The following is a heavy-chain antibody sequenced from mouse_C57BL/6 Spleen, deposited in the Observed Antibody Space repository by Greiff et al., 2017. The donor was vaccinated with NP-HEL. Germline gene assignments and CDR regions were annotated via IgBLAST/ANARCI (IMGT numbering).Heavy chain of an antibody. Sequence: VQLQQSGPELVKPGASVKISCKASGYTFTDYYMNWVKQSHGKSLEWIGDINPNNGGTSYNQKFKGKATLTVDKSSSTAYMELRSLTSEDSAVYYCARGGTEAWFAYWGQGTLVTVSA. CDR1: GYTFTDYY. V-gene: IGHV1-26*01. D-gene: IGHD4-1*01. CDR3: ARGGTEAWFAY. J-gene: IGHJ3*01. CDR2: INPNNGGT.